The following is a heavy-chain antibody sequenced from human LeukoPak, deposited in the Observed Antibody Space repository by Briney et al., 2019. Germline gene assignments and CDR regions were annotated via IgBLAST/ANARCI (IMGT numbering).Heavy chain of an antibody. CDR2: IYYSGST. CDR1: GGSVSSYY. J-gene: IGHJ6*02. V-gene: IGHV4-59*02. CDR3: ARDNWNYGSSMDV. D-gene: IGHD1-7*01. Sequence: SETLSLTCTVSGGSVSSYYWSWIRQPPGKGLEWIGYIYYSGSTNYNPSLKSRVTISVDTSKNQFSLKLSSVTAADTAVYHCARDNWNYGSSMDVWGQGTTVTVSS.